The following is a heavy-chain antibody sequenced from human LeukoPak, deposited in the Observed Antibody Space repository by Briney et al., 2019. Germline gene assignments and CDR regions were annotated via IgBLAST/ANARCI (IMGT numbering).Heavy chain of an antibody. CDR2: ISSSGSYI. V-gene: IGHV3-21*01. D-gene: IGHD5/OR15-5a*01. Sequence: PGGSLRLSCAASGFTFSSYSMNWVRQAPGKGLEWVSSISSSGSYIYYADSMKGRFTISRDNAKNSLYLQMNGLRAEDTAVYYCARSCYSVTTCGDYWGQGTLVTVSS. J-gene: IGHJ4*02. CDR3: ARSCYSVTTCGDY. CDR1: GFTFSSYS.